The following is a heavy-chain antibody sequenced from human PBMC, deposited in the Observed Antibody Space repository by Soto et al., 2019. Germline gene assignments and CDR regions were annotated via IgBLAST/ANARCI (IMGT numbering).Heavy chain of an antibody. CDR1: GFTFSSYA. J-gene: IGHJ6*03. CDR2: ISGSGGST. D-gene: IGHD4-17*01. V-gene: IGHV3-23*01. CDR3: AKGYGDYPNYYYMDV. Sequence: EVQLLESGGGLVQPGGSLRLSCAASGFTFSSYAMSWVRQAPGKGLEWVSAISGSGGSTYYADSVKGRFTISRDNSKNTQYLQMNSLRAEDTAVYYCAKGYGDYPNYYYMDVWGKGTTVTVSS.